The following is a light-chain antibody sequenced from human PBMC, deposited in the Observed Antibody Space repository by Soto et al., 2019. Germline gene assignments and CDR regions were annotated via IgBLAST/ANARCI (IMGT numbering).Light chain of an antibody. CDR3: QQYNNWRIT. V-gene: IGKV3-15*01. Sequence: EIVLTPSPATLSVSPGERATLSCRASQSVSSNLAWYQQKPGQAPRLLIYGASTRATGIPARFSGSGSGTEFTLTISSLQSEDFAVYYCQQYNNWRITFGQGTRWRL. CDR1: QSVSSN. J-gene: IGKJ5*01. CDR2: GAS.